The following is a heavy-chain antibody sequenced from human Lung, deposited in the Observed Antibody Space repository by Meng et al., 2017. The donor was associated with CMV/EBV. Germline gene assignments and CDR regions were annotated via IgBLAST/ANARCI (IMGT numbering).Heavy chain of an antibody. Sequence: LTXAASGFTFSSYAMHWVRQAPGKGLEWVAVISYDGSNKYYADSVKGRFTISRDNSKNTLYLQMNSLRAEDTAVYYCARPKVHYDFWSGCDYWGQGTLVTVSS. CDR3: ARPKVHYDFWSGCDY. D-gene: IGHD3-3*01. CDR2: ISYDGSNK. V-gene: IGHV3-30*04. J-gene: IGHJ4*02. CDR1: GFTFSSYA.